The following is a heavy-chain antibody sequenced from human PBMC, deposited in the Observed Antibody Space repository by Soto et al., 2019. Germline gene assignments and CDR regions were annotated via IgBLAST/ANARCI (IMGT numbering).Heavy chain of an antibody. J-gene: IGHJ5*02. CDR3: AIGVTTVNDPLGGNWFDP. V-gene: IGHV1-69*02. CDR1: GGTFSSYT. CDR2: IIPILGIA. D-gene: IGHD4-17*01. Sequence: ASVKVSCKASGGTFSSYTISWVRQAPGQGLEWMGRIIPILGIANYAQKFQGRVTITADKSTSTAYLELSSLRSEDTAVYYCAIGVTTVNDPLGGNWFDPWGQGTLVTVSS.